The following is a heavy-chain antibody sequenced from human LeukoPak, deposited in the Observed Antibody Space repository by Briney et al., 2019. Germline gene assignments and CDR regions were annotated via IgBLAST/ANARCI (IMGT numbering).Heavy chain of an antibody. J-gene: IGHJ4*02. CDR1: RFTFSNYA. CDR2: ISGSGGST. V-gene: IGHV3-23*01. Sequence: GGSLRLSCAASRFTFSNYAMSWVRQAPGKGLEWVSTISGSGGSTYYADSVKGRFTISRDNSKNTLHLQMNSLRAEDTAIYYCAKSAYYDSSGFYREYYFDYWGQGTLVTVSS. D-gene: IGHD3-22*01. CDR3: AKSAYYDSSGFYREYYFDY.